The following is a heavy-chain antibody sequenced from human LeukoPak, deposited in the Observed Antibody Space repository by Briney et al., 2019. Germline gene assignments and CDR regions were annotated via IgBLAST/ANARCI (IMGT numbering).Heavy chain of an antibody. D-gene: IGHD3-22*01. CDR1: GFSLSAYN. V-gene: IGHV3-48*04. CDR3: ARTYYYDSSGSKPGY. J-gene: IGHJ4*02. CDR2: ISSSSATI. Sequence: GGSLRLSCEGSGFSLSAYNMNWVRQAPGKGLESVSYISSSSATIFYADSVKGRFTISRDNAKNTLYLQMNSLRAEDTAVYYCARTYYYDSSGSKPGYWGQGTLVTVSS.